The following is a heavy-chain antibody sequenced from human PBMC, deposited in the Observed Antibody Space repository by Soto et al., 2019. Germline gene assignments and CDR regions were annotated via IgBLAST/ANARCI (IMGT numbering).Heavy chain of an antibody. J-gene: IGHJ5*02. D-gene: IGHD3-3*02. CDR3: ASPKIAFYNWFDP. CDR2: IYYSGST. Sequence: SEALSHTCTTSGCSISSSSYDWGCIRQPPGKGLEWIGFIYYSGSTYYNPSLMSRVIISVDTSKNQFSLKLSSVTAADTAVYYCASPKIAFYNWFDPWGQG. CDR1: GCSISSSSYD. V-gene: IGHV4-39*01.